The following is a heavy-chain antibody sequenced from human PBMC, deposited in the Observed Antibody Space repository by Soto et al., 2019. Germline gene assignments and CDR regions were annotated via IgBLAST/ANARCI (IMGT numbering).Heavy chain of an antibody. D-gene: IGHD1-26*01. V-gene: IGHV3-48*01. J-gene: IGHJ6*02. CDR1: GFTFSSYS. CDR2: ITSGSGSI. Sequence: PGGSLRLSCAASGFTFSSYSMNWVRQAPGKGLEWVAYITSGSGSIYYADSVRGRFTISRDNAKNSLFLQMNSLRAEDTAVYFCATFNNKRGGWEIQGNYYYGLDVWGQGTTVTVSS. CDR3: ATFNNKRGGWEIQGNYYYGLDV.